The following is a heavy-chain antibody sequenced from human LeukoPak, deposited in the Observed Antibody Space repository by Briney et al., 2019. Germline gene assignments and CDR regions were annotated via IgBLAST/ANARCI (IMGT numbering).Heavy chain of an antibody. J-gene: IGHJ4*02. CDR2: INHSGSP. Sequence: PSETLSLTCAVYGGSFSGYYWSWIRQPPGKGLEWIGEINHSGSPNYNPSLKSRVTISVDTSKNQFSLKLSSVTAADTAVYYCARGRRIYGYSPRDYWGQGTLVTVPS. V-gene: IGHV4-34*01. CDR3: ARGRRIYGYSPRDY. CDR1: GGSFSGYY. D-gene: IGHD5-18*01.